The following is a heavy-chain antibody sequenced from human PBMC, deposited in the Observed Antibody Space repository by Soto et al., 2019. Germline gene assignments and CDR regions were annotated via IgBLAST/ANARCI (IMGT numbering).Heavy chain of an antibody. CDR2: ISGSGGST. V-gene: IGHV3-23*01. CDR1: GFTFSSYA. J-gene: IGHJ3*02. D-gene: IGHD3-3*01. CDR3: AKDRRRFLEWSHAFDI. Sequence: AGGSLRLSCAASGFTFSSYAMSWVRQAPGKGLEWVSAISGSGGSTYYADSVKGRFTISRDNSKNTLYLQMNSLRAEDTAVYYCAKDRRRFLEWSHAFDIWGQGTMVTVSS.